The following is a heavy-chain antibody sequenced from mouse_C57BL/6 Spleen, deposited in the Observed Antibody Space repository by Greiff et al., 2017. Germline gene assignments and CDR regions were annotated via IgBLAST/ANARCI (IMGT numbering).Heavy chain of an antibody. V-gene: IGHV1-80*01. CDR2: IYPGDGDT. J-gene: IGHJ2*01. D-gene: IGHD3-2*02. CDR3: AREAPDSSGYELFDY. Sequence: QVQLQQSGAELVKPGASVKISCKASGYAFSSYWMNWVKQRPGKGLEWIGQIYPGDGDTNYNGKFKGKATLTADKSSSTAYMQLSSLTSEDSAVYFCAREAPDSSGYELFDYWGQGTTLTVSS. CDR1: GYAFSSYW.